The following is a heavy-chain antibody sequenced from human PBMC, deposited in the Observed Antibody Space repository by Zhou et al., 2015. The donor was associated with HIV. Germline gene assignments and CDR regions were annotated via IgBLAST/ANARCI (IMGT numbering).Heavy chain of an antibody. D-gene: IGHD6-6*01. V-gene: IGHV1-69*06. J-gene: IGHJ2*01. Sequence: QVLLVQSGAEVKKPGSSVKVSCEASGGTFSNYAVSWVRQAPGQGLEWMGAIIPIFGTIKYAQKFQGRVTLTADRSTNTAYMELRSLRSEDTAVYYCARDRGGAARPDWRYFDLWGRGTLVTVSS. CDR3: ARDRGGAARPDWRYFDL. CDR1: GGTFSNYA. CDR2: IIPIFGTI.